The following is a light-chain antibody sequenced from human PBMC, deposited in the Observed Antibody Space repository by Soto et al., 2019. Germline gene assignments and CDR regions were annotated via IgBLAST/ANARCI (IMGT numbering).Light chain of an antibody. V-gene: IGKV1-39*01. J-gene: IGKJ3*01. CDR3: QQGDGSLRIFT. Sequence: DIQMTQSPSSLSASVGDRVTITCRASQSIRTNLNWYQQKPGKAPSLLIYAASSLPNGVASRFSGSGSGTDFTLTISSLQPEDSATYYCQQGDGSLRIFTFGPGTRVD. CDR2: AAS. CDR1: QSIRTN.